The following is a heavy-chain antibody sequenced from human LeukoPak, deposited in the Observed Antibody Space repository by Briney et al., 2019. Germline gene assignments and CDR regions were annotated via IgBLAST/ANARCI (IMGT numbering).Heavy chain of an antibody. CDR2: IYYSGST. D-gene: IGHD5-24*01. CDR1: GGSISSYY. CDR3: ARMAKQYYFDY. V-gene: IGHV4-59*01. Sequence: PSETLSLTCTVSGGSISSYYWSWIRQPPGKGLEWIGYIYYSGSTNYNPSLKSRVTISVDTSKNQFSLKLSSVTAADTAVYYCARMAKQYYFDYWGQGTLVTVSS. J-gene: IGHJ4*02.